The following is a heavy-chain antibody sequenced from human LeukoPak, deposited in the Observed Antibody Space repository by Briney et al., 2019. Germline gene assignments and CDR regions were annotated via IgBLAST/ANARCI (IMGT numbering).Heavy chain of an antibody. J-gene: IGHJ4*02. CDR3: AKDQGLIGFMVVTALSVGFDY. V-gene: IGHV3-23*01. CDR2: ISGSGGST. D-gene: IGHD2-21*02. Sequence: PGGSLRLSCAASGFTFSSYAMSWVRQAPGKGLEWVSAISGSGGSTYYADSVKGRFTISRDNSKNTLYLQMNSLRAEDTAVYYCAKDQGLIGFMVVTALSVGFDYWGQGTLVTVSS. CDR1: GFTFSSYA.